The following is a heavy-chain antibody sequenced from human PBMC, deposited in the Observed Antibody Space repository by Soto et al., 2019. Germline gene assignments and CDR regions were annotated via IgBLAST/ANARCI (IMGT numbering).Heavy chain of an antibody. J-gene: IGHJ4*02. V-gene: IGHV1-69*12. CDR3: VRVVAIPGYPDN. CDR1: GGTFSSYA. CDR2: IVPIVDTS. Sequence: QVQLVQSGAEVRQPASSVKVSCKTSGGTFSSYAISWVRQAPGQGLEWMGGIVPIVDTSTYAQKFQGRVTITAEESRSTVYMELSSLRSDDTAVYYCVRVVAIPGYPDNWGQGTLVTVSS. D-gene: IGHD5-12*01.